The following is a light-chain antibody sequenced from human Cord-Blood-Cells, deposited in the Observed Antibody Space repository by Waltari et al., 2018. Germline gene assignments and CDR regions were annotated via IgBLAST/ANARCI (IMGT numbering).Light chain of an antibody. J-gene: IGLJ1*01. V-gene: IGLV3-19*01. Sequence: SSELTQDPAVSVALGQTVRHTCQGDSLSSYYASWYQQKPGQAPVLVIYGKNNRPSGIPDRFSGSSSGNTASLTITGAQAEDEADYYCNSRDSSGNHYVFGTGTKVTVL. CDR2: GKN. CDR3: NSRDSSGNHYV. CDR1: SLSSYY.